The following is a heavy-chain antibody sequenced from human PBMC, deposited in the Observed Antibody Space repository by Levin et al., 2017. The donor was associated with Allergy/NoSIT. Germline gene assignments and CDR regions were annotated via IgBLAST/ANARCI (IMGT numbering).Heavy chain of an antibody. CDR1: GFTFDDHI. CDR3: ARDGGYRPMEAFYLDS. D-gene: IGHD1-1*01. CDR2: IGWDGTST. J-gene: IGHJ4*02. V-gene: IGHV3-43*01. Sequence: GGSLRLSCAASGFTFDDHIMYWVRQVPGKGLEWVSLIGWDGTSTYYADSVKGRFTISRDNSKNSLYLQMNSLRTEDSGMYHCARDGGYRPMEAFYLDSWGQGTLVTVSS.